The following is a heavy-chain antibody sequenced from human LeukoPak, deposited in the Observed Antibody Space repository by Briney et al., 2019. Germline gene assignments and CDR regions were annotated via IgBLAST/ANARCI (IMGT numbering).Heavy chain of an antibody. CDR1: GFTLGSFG. Sequence: GRSLRLSCAASGFTLGSFGMHWVRQAPGKGLEWVAVIWYDGSNEYYADSVKGRFTISRDNSKNTVYLQMNSLRVEDTAVYYCAKLTGTTPPYWGQGTLVTVSS. CDR2: IWYDGSNE. CDR3: AKLTGTTPPY. V-gene: IGHV3-33*06. J-gene: IGHJ1*01. D-gene: IGHD1-20*01.